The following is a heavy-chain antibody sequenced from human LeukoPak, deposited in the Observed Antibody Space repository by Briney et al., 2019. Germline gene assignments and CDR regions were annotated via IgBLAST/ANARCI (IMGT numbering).Heavy chain of an antibody. CDR2: INQGVSDK. J-gene: IGHJ4*02. CDR1: GFTFSGHW. CDR3: TRDRSRAEDD. V-gene: IGHV3-7*01. D-gene: IGHD1-14*01. Sequence: RGSLRLSRAASGFTFSGHWMSWVRQAPGKGLEWVANINQGVSDKYYVDSVKGRFTISRDNANNLLYLQMNSLRGEDTAVYYCTRDRSRAEDDWGQGTLVTVSS.